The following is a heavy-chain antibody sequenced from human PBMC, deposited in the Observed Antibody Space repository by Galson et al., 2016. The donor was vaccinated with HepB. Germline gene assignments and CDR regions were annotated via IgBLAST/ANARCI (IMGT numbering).Heavy chain of an antibody. V-gene: IGHV3-23*01. CDR3: TTWLSHHFDY. CDR2: IDGPTPNT. J-gene: IGHJ4*02. D-gene: IGHD6-19*01. Sequence: SLRLSCAASGFTFRNYALSWVRRAPGKGLEWVSHIDGPTPNTHYADSVRGRFSIYRHNSRDTLYLQMDSLTAEGSAIYYCTTWLSHHFDYWGQGTRFTVSS. CDR1: GFTFRNYA.